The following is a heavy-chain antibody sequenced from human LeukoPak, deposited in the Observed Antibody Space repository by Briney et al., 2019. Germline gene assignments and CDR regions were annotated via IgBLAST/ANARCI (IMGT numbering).Heavy chain of an antibody. J-gene: IGHJ4*02. D-gene: IGHD1/OR15-1a*01. Sequence: GGSLRLSCGFSGFTFSNYAMSWVRQAPGKGPEWLANINQDGSTKNYVDAVEGRFTISRDNAKNSLYLQMNSLRAEDTAVYYCTRDFAFQQFDYWGQGTLVTVSS. CDR1: GFTFSNYA. V-gene: IGHV3-7*01. CDR2: INQDGSTK. CDR3: TRDFAFQQFDY.